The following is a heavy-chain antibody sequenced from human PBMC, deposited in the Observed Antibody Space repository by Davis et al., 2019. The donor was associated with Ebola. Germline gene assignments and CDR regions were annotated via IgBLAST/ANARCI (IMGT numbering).Heavy chain of an antibody. CDR1: GASLTYDY. J-gene: IGHJ4*02. V-gene: IGHV4-34*01. CDR2: INHSGST. Sequence: SETLSLTCTVSGASLTYDYWSWIRQPPGKGLEWIGEINHSGSTNYNPSLKSRVTISVDTSKNQFSLKLSSVTAADTAVYYCARGFWGAARLVDYWGQGTLVTVSS. D-gene: IGHD6-6*01. CDR3: ARGFWGAARLVDY.